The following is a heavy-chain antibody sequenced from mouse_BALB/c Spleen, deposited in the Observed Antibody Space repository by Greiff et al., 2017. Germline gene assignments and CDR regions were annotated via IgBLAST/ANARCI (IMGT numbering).Heavy chain of an antibody. CDR3: ARVAKSYAMDY. CDR1: GFTFTDYY. V-gene: IGHV7-3*02. J-gene: IGHJ4*01. CDR2: IRNKANGYTT. D-gene: IGHD1-2*01. Sequence: DVMLVESGGGLVQPGGSLRLSCATSGFTFTDYYMSWVRQPPGKALEWLGFIRNKANGYTTEYSASVKGRFTISRDNSRSILYLQMNTLRAEDSATYYCARVAKSYAMDYWGQGTSVTVSS.